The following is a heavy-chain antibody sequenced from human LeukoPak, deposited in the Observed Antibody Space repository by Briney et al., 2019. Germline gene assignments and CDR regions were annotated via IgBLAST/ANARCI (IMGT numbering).Heavy chain of an antibody. D-gene: IGHD3-3*01. V-gene: IGHV1-69*05. CDR3: ARTIFGVVIPTENWFDP. J-gene: IGHJ5*02. CDR1: GYTFTSYG. CDR2: IIPIFGTA. Sequence: ASVKVSCKASGYTFTSYGISWVRQAPGQGLEWMGGIIPIFGTANYAQKFQGRVTITTDESTSTAYMELSSLRSEDTAVYYCARTIFGVVIPTENWFDPWGQGTLVTVSS.